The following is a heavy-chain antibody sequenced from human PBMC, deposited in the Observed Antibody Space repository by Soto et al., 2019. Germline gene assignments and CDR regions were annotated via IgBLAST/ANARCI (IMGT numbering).Heavy chain of an antibody. CDR3: ARLWRGAFAI. D-gene: IGHD2-21*01. CDR2: IYYSGST. CDR1: GGSISSYY. V-gene: IGHV4-59*03. J-gene: IGHJ3*02. Sequence: QVQLQESGPGLVKPSETLSLTCTVSGGSISSYYWSWIRQPPGKGLEWIGYIYYSGSTNYNPSLXRXVXIXXDTPKNQISLKLSSLTAADTALYYFARLWRGAFAICGQQTMVTLPP.